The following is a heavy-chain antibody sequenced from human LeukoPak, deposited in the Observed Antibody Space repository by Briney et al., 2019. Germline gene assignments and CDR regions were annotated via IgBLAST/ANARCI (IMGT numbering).Heavy chain of an antibody. CDR1: GYTFTSYD. Sequence: ASVKVSCKASGYTFTSYDINWVRQATGQGLEWMGWMNPNSGNIGYAQKFQGRVTMTRNTSISTAYMELNSLRSEDTAVYYCARGRRVGATISVYWGQGTLVTVSS. D-gene: IGHD1-26*01. J-gene: IGHJ4*02. V-gene: IGHV1-8*01. CDR2: MNPNSGNI. CDR3: ARGRRVGATISVY.